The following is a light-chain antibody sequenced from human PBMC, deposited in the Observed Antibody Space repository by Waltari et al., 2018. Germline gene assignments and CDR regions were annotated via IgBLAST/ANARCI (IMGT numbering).Light chain of an antibody. CDR1: SSNAGAYNY. CDR2: DFT. Sequence: QSALTPPASVSGSPGQSITIPCTGTSSNAGAYNYVSWYQQHPGKAPKLMIYDFTKRPSGVSNRFSGSKSGNTASLTISGLQAEDEGDYYCCSYAGSSTFAFGGGTKLTVL. CDR3: CSYAGSSTFA. J-gene: IGLJ2*01. V-gene: IGLV2-23*02.